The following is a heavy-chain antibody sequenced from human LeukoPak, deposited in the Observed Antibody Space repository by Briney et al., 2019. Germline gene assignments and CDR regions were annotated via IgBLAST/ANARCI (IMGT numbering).Heavy chain of an antibody. Sequence: PSETLSLTCTVSGGSISSYYWSWIRQPPGKGLEWSAYIYYSGSTNYNPSLKSRVTISVDTSKNQFSLKLSSVTAADTAVYYCAREGWVYDSSGSAASLAFDIWGQGTMVTVSS. CDR3: AREGWVYDSSGSAASLAFDI. CDR1: GGSISSYY. V-gene: IGHV4-59*01. J-gene: IGHJ3*02. D-gene: IGHD3-22*01. CDR2: IYYSGST.